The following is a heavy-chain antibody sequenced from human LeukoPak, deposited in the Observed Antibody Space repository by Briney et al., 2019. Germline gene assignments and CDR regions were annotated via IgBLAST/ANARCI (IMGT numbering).Heavy chain of an antibody. D-gene: IGHD3-10*01. CDR1: GGSISSGGYY. J-gene: IGHJ6*04. CDR2: IYYSGST. CDR3: ARDLWFGELSYYGTDV. Sequence: SQTLSLTCTVSGGSISSGGYYWSWIRQHPGKGLEWIGYIYYSGSTYYNPSLKSRVTISVDTSKNQFSLKLSSVTAADTAVYYCARDLWFGELSYYGTDVWGKGTTVTVSS. V-gene: IGHV4-31*03.